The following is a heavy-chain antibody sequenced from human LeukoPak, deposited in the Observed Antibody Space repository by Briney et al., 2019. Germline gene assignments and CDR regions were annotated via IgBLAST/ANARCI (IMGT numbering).Heavy chain of an antibody. CDR2: FDPEDGET. V-gene: IGHV1-24*01. Sequence: AXXKVSCKVSGYTLTELSMHWVRQAPGKGLEWMGGFDPEDGETIYAQKFQGRVTMTEDTSTDTAYMELSSLRSEDTAVYYCATGSIVGDYTDLDYWGQGTLVTVSS. CDR3: ATGSIVGDYTDLDY. D-gene: IGHD1-26*01. J-gene: IGHJ4*02. CDR1: GYTLTELS.